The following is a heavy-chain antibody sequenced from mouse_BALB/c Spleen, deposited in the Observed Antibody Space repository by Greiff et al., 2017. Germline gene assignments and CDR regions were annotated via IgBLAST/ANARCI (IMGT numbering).Heavy chain of an antibody. CDR2: IYPGDGDT. D-gene: IGHD2-14*01. J-gene: IGHJ4*01. Sequence: QVQLQQSGAELVRPGSSVKISCKASGYAFSSYWMNWVKQRPGQGLEWIGQIYPGDGDTNYNGKFKGKATLTADKSSSTAYMQLSSLTSEDSAVYVCARFRYWAMDYWGQGTSVTVSS. CDR3: ARFRYWAMDY. V-gene: IGHV1-80*01. CDR1: GYAFSSYW.